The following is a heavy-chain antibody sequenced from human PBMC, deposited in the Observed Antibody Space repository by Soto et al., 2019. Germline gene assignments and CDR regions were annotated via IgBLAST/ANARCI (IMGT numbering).Heavy chain of an antibody. CDR3: ARDLPAPYAFDI. V-gene: IGHV3-21*01. D-gene: IGHD2-2*01. CDR1: GFTFSSYS. CDR2: ISSSSSSYI. J-gene: IGHJ3*02. Sequence: LRLSCAASGFTFSSYSMNWVRQAPGKGLEWVSSISSSSSSYIYYADSVKGRFTISRDNAKNSLYLQMNSLRAEDTAVYYCARDLPAPYAFDIWGQGTMVTVSS.